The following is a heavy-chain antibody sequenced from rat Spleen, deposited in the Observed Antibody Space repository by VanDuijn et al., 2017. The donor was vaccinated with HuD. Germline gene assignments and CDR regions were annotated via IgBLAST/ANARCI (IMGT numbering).Heavy chain of an antibody. D-gene: IGHD1-11*01. CDR3: ARRDGGSFDY. CDR2: ISYEGSST. V-gene: IGHV5-22*01. CDR1: GFTFSDYY. J-gene: IGHJ2*01. Sequence: EVQLVESGGGLVQPRKSLKLSCAASGFTFSDYYMAWVRQAPKKGLEWVASISYEGSSTYYGDSVKGRFTISRDNAKSTLYLQMNSLRSEDTATYYCARRDGGSFDYWGQGVMVTVSS.